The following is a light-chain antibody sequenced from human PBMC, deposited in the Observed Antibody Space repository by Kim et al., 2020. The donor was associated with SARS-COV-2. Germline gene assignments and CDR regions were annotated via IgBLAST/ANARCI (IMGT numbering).Light chain of an antibody. CDR2: EVS. Sequence: GQSVTISCTGSSRDVGGYNYVSWYKQYPGKAPKLIIYEVSKRPSGVPDRFSGSKSGNTASLTVSGLQAEDEADYHCSSYAGNNNRVFGGGTQLTVL. CDR1: SRDVGGYNY. J-gene: IGLJ3*02. CDR3: SSYAGNNNRV. V-gene: IGLV2-8*01.